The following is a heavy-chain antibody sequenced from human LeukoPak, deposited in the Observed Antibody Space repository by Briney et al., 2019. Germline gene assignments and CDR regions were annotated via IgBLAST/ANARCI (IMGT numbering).Heavy chain of an antibody. J-gene: IGHJ3*02. D-gene: IGHD2-15*01. V-gene: IGHV4-39*01. CDR3: VRASVESGGAFDI. Sequence: SETLSLTCTVSGGSISSSSYYWGWIRQPPGKGLEWIGSIYYSGSTYYNPSLKSRVTISVDTSKNQFSLKLSSVTAADTAVYYCVRASVESGGAFDIWGQGTMVTVSS. CDR1: GGSISSSSYY. CDR2: IYYSGST.